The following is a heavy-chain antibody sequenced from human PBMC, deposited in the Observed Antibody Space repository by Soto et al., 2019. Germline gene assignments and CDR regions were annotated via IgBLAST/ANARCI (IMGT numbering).Heavy chain of an antibody. CDR2: ISAYNGNT. D-gene: IGHD1-26*01. CDR1: GYTFTSYG. Sequence: VKVSCKASGYTFTSYGISWVRQAPGQGLEWMGWISAYNGNTNYAQKLQGRVTMTTDTSTSTAYMELRSLRSDDTAVYYCARGPYRWEPLGPFDYWGQGTLVTVSS. J-gene: IGHJ4*02. V-gene: IGHV1-18*01. CDR3: ARGPYRWEPLGPFDY.